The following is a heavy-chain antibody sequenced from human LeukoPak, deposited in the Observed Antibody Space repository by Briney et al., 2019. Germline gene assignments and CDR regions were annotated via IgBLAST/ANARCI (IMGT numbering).Heavy chain of an antibody. J-gene: IGHJ4*02. Sequence: ASVKVSCRASGYTFTGDYIYWVRLAHGPGLGWMGWINADGGGTNYAQKFQGRVTQTSDTSITIADMELSRLTSDDTAVYYCARAAAAAHFDYWGQGTLVTVSS. CDR2: INADGGGT. CDR1: GYTFTGDY. CDR3: ARAAAAAHFDY. V-gene: IGHV1-2*02. D-gene: IGHD6-13*01.